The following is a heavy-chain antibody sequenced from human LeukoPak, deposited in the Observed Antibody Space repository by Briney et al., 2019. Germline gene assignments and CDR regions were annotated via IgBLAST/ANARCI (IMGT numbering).Heavy chain of an antibody. Sequence: PGGSLRLSCAASGFIFNSYGMHWVRQAPGKGLEWVAVVSSDGSSEYYADSVKGRFTISRDNSKNTLYLQMNSLRAEDTAVYYCAKSAVTTLWSFDYWGQGTLVTASS. V-gene: IGHV3-30*18. J-gene: IGHJ4*02. D-gene: IGHD4-17*01. CDR3: AKSAVTTLWSFDY. CDR1: GFIFNSYG. CDR2: VSSDGSSE.